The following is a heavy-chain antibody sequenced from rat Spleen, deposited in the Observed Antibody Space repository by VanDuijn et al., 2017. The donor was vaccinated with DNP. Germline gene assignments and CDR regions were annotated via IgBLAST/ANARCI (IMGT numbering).Heavy chain of an antibody. CDR3: TRGPPFDY. J-gene: IGHJ2*01. CDR1: RFTFSDYN. D-gene: IGHD3-1*01. Sequence: EVQLVESGGGLVQPGRSLKLSCAASRFTFSDYNMAWVRQAPKKGLEWVATIIIKTHNYATLYADSVKERFTVSRDDSQSLVYLQMNNLKTEDTALYYCTRGPPFDYWGQGVMVTVSS. V-gene: IGHV10-4*01. CDR2: IIIKTHNYAT.